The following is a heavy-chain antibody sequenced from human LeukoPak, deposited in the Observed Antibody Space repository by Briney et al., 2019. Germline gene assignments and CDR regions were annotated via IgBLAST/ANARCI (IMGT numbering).Heavy chain of an antibody. CDR1: GDFSSFYY. V-gene: IGHV4-4*08. CDR3: ARPGQSSWWVYFNY. J-gene: IGHJ4*02. CDR2: IHTSGST. D-gene: IGHD2-15*01. Sequence: PSETLFLTCTVSGDFSSFYYWTWIRQIPGKGLEWIGNIHTSGSTDYNPSLKSRVTMSVDTSKNQFSLRLSSVTAADTAVYYCARPGQSSWWVYFNYWGQGTLVTVSS.